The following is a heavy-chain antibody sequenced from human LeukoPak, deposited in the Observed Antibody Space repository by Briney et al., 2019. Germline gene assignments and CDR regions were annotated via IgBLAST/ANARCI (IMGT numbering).Heavy chain of an antibody. V-gene: IGHV4-34*01. J-gene: IGHJ4*02. Sequence: PSETLSLTCAVYGGSFSGYYWSWIRQPPGKGLEWIGEINHSGSTNYNPSLKSRVTISVDTSKNQFSLKLSSVTAADTAVYYCARLYYYDSSGPDLDYWGQGTLVTVSS. CDR1: GGSFSGYY. CDR2: INHSGST. D-gene: IGHD3-22*01. CDR3: ARLYYYDSSGPDLDY.